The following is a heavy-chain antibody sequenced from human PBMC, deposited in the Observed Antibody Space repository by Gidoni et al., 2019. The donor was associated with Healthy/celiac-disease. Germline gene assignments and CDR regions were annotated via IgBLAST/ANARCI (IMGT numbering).Heavy chain of an antibody. CDR1: GRSISSGDYY. CDR3: ASLVVPAANYYYYYGMDV. D-gene: IGHD2-2*01. Sequence: QVQLQESGPGLVQPSQTLSLTCTVSGRSISSGDYYWSWIRQPPGKGLEWIGYIYYSGSTYYNPALKRRVTISVDTSKNQFSLKLSSVTAADTAVYYCASLVVPAANYYYYYGMDVWGQGTTVTVSS. J-gene: IGHJ6*02. V-gene: IGHV4-30-4*01. CDR2: IYYSGST.